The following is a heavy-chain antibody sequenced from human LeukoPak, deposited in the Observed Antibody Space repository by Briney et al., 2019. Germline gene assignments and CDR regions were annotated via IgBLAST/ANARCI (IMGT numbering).Heavy chain of an antibody. J-gene: IGHJ4*02. D-gene: IGHD2-2*01. V-gene: IGHV3-9*03. CDR3: AKDVGTNVEYYLDY. Sequence: GGSLRLSCAASGFIFSRNSMNWVRQAPGKGLEWVSGISWNSGTIVCADSVKGRFTISRDNAKNSLYLQMNSLRAEDMALYYCAKDVGTNVEYYLDYWGQGTLVTVSS. CDR1: GFIFSRNS. CDR2: ISWNSGTI.